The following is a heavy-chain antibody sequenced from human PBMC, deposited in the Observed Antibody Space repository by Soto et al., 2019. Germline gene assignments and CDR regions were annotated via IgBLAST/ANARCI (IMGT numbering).Heavy chain of an antibody. CDR3: ARPRSYGKITPFDY. D-gene: IGHD3-16*01. J-gene: IGHJ4*02. V-gene: IGHV3-21*01. CDR1: GFIFSSYT. CDR2: ISSSSSHI. Sequence: EVQLVESGGGPVKPGGSLRLSCAASGFIFSSYTMHWVRQAPGKGLEWVSSISSSSSHIYSTDSVKGRFTISRDNAKDSLYLQMNSLRAEDTAVYYCARPRSYGKITPFDYWGQGTLVTVSS.